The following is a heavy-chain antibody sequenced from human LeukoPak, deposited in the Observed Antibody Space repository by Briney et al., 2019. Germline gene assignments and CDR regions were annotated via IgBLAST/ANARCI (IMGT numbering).Heavy chain of an antibody. J-gene: IGHJ4*02. CDR2: ITPNRGGT. V-gene: IGHV1-2*02. CDR3: ARDGSHYDMFGVENY. D-gene: IGHD3-9*01. CDR1: GYTFTGYY. Sequence: ASVKVSCKASGYTFTGYYMHWVRQAPGQGLEWMGWITPNRGGTNYAQKFQGRATMTRDTSSSTAYMELSRLRSDDTAVYYGARDGSHYDMFGVENYWGQGTLVTVSS.